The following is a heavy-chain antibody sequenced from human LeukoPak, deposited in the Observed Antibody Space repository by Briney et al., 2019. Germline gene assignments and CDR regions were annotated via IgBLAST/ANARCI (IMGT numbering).Heavy chain of an antibody. CDR1: GFTSSSSG. D-gene: IGHD2-15*01. V-gene: IGHV3-33*01. CDR2: ILYNGSNK. CDR3: ARAGGYCSGGSCYRGYSWFDP. J-gene: IGHJ5*02. Sequence: GGSLRLSCAASGFTSSSSGMHWVRQAPGKGLEWVAVILYNGSNKYYADSVKGRFTISRDNSKNTLYLQMNSLRVEDTAVYHCARAGGYCSGGSCYRGYSWFDPWGQGTLVTVSS.